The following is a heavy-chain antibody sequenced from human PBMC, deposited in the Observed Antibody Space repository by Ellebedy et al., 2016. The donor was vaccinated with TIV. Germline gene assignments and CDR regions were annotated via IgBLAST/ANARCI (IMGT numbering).Heavy chain of an antibody. CDR2: NYYSGSS. Sequence: MPSETLSLTCSVSGASVTSYYWSWIRQAPGKGLEWIGWNYYSGSSHYNPSLKSRVTISVDTYKNQFSLNLSSVSAADTAVYYCVRVVPGGASFDSWGQGTLVTVSS. V-gene: IGHV4-59*02. CDR3: VRVVPGGASFDS. D-gene: IGHD2-8*02. CDR1: GASVTSYY. J-gene: IGHJ4*02.